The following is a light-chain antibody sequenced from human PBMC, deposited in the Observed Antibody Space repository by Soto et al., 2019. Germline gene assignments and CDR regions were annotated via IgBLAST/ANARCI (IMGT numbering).Light chain of an antibody. CDR1: QSVSNNY. V-gene: IGKV3-20*01. Sequence: EMGLTKSPATLSLSPGKRATLSSRASQSVSNNYLAWYQQKPGQAPRLLIYGASNRATGIPDRFSGSGSGTDFTLTISRLEPEDFAVYYCQQYGSSGTFGQGTKVDIK. J-gene: IGKJ1*01. CDR2: GAS. CDR3: QQYGSSGT.